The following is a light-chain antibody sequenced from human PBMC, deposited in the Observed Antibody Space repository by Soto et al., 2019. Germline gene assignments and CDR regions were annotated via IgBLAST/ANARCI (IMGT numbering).Light chain of an antibody. CDR1: QGISNY. V-gene: IGKV1-27*01. CDR2: AAS. CDR3: QKYNSAPRGFT. J-gene: IGKJ3*01. Sequence: DIQMTQSPSSLSASVGDRVTITCRASQGISNYLAWYQQKPGKVPKLLIYAASTLQSGVPSRFSGIGSGTYFTLTISSLQPEDVAPYYCQKYNSAPRGFTFGPGTKVDIK.